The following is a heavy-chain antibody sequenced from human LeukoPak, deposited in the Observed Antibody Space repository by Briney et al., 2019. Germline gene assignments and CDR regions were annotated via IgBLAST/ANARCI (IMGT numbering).Heavy chain of an antibody. CDR1: GFTFSTHS. D-gene: IGHD6-13*01. CDR2: ISTSGSTI. V-gene: IGHV3-48*02. CDR3: ARDSRGSSWFFDY. J-gene: IGHJ4*02. Sequence: GGSLRLSCAASGFTFSTHSMNWVRQAPGKGLEWVSYISTSGSTISYADSVKGRFTISRDNAQHSLSLQMNSLRDEDTAVYYCARDSRGSSWFFDYWGQGALVTVSS.